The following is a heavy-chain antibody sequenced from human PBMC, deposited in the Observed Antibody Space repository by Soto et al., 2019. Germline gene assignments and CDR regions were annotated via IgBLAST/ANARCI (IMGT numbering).Heavy chain of an antibody. V-gene: IGHV1-69*13. J-gene: IGHJ4*02. D-gene: IGHD2-2*01. Sequence: SVKVSCKASGGTFSSYAISWVRQAPGQGLEWMGGIIPIFGTANYAQKFQGRVTITADESTSTAYMELSSLRSEDTAVYYCARALPYCISTSCYARPTSFDYWGQGTLVTVSS. CDR2: IIPIFGTA. CDR3: ARALPYCISTSCYARPTSFDY. CDR1: GGTFSSYA.